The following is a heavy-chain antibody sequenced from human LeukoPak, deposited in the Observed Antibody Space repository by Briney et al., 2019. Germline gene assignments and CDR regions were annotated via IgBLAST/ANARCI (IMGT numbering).Heavy chain of an antibody. V-gene: IGHV3-53*01. CDR1: GFTVSSNY. CDR3: ARDRLYSSSSEDY. J-gene: IGHJ4*02. D-gene: IGHD6-6*01. CDR2: IYSSGST. Sequence: GGSLRLSCAASGFTVSSNYMSWVRQAPGKGLEWVSVIYSSGSTYYADSVKGRFTISRDSSKNTLYLQTNSLRAEDTAVYYCARDRLYSSSSEDYWGQGTLVTVSS.